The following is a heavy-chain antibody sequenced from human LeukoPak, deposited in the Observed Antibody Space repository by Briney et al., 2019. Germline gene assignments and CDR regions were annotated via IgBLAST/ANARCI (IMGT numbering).Heavy chain of an antibody. Sequence: GGSLRLSCAASGFTFSSYWMNWARQAPGKGREWVASINHNGNVNYYVDSVKGRFTSSRDNAKNSLYLQMSNLRAEDTAVYFCARGGGLDVWGQGATVTVSS. CDR3: ARGGGLDV. J-gene: IGHJ6*02. D-gene: IGHD3-16*01. CDR1: GFTFSSYW. CDR2: INHNGNVN. V-gene: IGHV3-7*03.